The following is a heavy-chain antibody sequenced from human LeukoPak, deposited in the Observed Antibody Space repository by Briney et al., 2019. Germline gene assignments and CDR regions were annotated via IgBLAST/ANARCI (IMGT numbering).Heavy chain of an antibody. V-gene: IGHV1-46*01. J-gene: IGHJ4*02. CDR3: ASLRASNFDY. CDR1: GYTFTSYY. Sequence: ASVKVSCKASGYTFTSYYMHWVRQAPGQGLEWMGIINPSGGSTSYAQKFQGRVTMTRDTSTSTAYMELSSLRSEDTAVYYCASLRASNFDYWGQGTLVTVSS. CDR2: INPSGGST.